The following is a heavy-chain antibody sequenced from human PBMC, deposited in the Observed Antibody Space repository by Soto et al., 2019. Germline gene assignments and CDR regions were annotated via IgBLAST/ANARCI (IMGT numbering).Heavy chain of an antibody. D-gene: IGHD3-3*01. CDR3: ARGYGVVIGQGYYYYYGMDV. Sequence: SETLSLTCTVSDGSISSYYWSWIRQPPGKGLEWIGYIYYSGSTNYNPSLKSRVTISVDTSKNQFSLKLSSVTAADTAVYYCARGYGVVIGQGYYYYYGMDVWGQGTTVTVSS. V-gene: IGHV4-59*01. J-gene: IGHJ6*02. CDR1: DGSISSYY. CDR2: IYYSGST.